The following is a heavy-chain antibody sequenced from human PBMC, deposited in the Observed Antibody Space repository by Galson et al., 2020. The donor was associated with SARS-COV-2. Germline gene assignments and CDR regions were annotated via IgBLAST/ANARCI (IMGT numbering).Heavy chain of an antibody. CDR1: GYTFTNYY. CDR3: ARGEMATIRTDAFDI. Sequence: ASVKVSCKASGYTFTNYYMHWVRQAPGHGLEWMGIINPSGGSTSYAQKFQGRVTMTRDTSTSTLYMELSSLRSEDTAVYYCARGEMATIRTDAFDIWGQGTMVTVSS. V-gene: IGHV1-46*03. CDR2: INPSGGST. D-gene: IGHD5-12*01. J-gene: IGHJ3*02.